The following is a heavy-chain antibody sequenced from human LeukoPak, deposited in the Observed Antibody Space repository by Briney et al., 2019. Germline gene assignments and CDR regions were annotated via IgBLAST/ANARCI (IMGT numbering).Heavy chain of an antibody. J-gene: IGHJ3*02. D-gene: IGHD6-19*01. CDR3: ARAVAGDDAFDI. Sequence: SETLSLTCTVSGGSISSSSYYWGWIRQPPGKGLEWIGSVYYSGSTYYNPSLKSRVTISVDTSKNQFSLKLSSVTAADTAVYYCARAVAGDDAFDIWGQGTMVTVSS. V-gene: IGHV4-39*07. CDR2: VYYSGST. CDR1: GGSISSSSYY.